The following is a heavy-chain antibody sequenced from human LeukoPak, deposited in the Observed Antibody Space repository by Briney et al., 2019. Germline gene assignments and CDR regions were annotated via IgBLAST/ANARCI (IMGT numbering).Heavy chain of an antibody. Sequence: GGSLRLSCAASGFTFSDYYMSWIRQAPGKGLEWVSYISSSGSTIYYADSVKGRFTISRDNDKNSLYLQMNSLRAEDTAVYYCARPNTYYYDSSGYLYWGQGTLVTVSS. V-gene: IGHV3-11*01. CDR2: ISSSGSTI. CDR1: GFTFSDYY. CDR3: ARPNTYYYDSSGYLY. J-gene: IGHJ4*02. D-gene: IGHD3-22*01.